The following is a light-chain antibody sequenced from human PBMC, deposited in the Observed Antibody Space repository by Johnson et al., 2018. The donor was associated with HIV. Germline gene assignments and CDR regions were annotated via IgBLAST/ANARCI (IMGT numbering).Light chain of an antibody. J-gene: IGLJ1*01. Sequence: QPVLTQPPSVSAAPGQKVTISCSGSSSNIGNNYVSWYQQLPGTAPKLLIYDNNKRPSGIPDRFFGSKSGTSATLDITGLQTGDEGDYYCGAWDSSLNAYVFGTGTKVTVL. CDR2: DNN. CDR1: SSNIGNNY. V-gene: IGLV1-51*01. CDR3: GAWDSSLNAYV.